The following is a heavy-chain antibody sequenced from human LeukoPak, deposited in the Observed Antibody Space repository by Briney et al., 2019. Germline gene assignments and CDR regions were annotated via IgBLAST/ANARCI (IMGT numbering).Heavy chain of an antibody. V-gene: IGHV3-30-3*01. J-gene: IGHJ3*02. CDR2: VLYDGNNQ. CDR3: ARVSDCNPYAFDI. D-gene: IGHD2-21*02. Sequence: PGGSLRLSCAASGFTFSTYAMHWVRQAPGKGLEWVAVVLYDGNNQYYADSVKGRFTISRDNSKNTLYLQMNSLRAEDTAMYYCARVSDCNPYAFDIWGQGTMVTVSS. CDR1: GFTFSTYA.